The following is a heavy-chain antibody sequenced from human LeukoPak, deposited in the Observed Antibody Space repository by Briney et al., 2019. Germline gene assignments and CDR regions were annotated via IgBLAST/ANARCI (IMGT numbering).Heavy chain of an antibody. J-gene: IGHJ4*02. Sequence: PGGSLRLSCAASGFTFSNYSMNWVRQAPGKGLEWVSSISSSSSYIYYADSVKGRFTISRDNAKNSLYLQMNSLRAEDTAVYYCARVRSYDYVWGSYRYSPDYWGQGTLVTVSS. CDR2: ISSSSSYI. CDR1: GFTFSNYS. CDR3: ARVRSYDYVWGSYRYSPDY. D-gene: IGHD3-16*02. V-gene: IGHV3-21*01.